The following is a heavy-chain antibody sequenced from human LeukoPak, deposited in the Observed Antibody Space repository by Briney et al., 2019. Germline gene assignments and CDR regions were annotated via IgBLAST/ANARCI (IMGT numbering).Heavy chain of an antibody. CDR3: AHTPLTGPTENWFDP. CDR2: IYWDDDK. CDR1: GYSVSSGYFW. Sequence: TLSLTCTVSGYSVSSGYFWGWIRQPPGKALEWLALIYWDDDKRYSPSLKSRLTITKDTSKNQVVLTMTNMDPVDTATYYCAHTPLTGPTENWFDPWGQGTLVTVSS. D-gene: IGHD3-9*01. V-gene: IGHV2-5*02. J-gene: IGHJ5*02.